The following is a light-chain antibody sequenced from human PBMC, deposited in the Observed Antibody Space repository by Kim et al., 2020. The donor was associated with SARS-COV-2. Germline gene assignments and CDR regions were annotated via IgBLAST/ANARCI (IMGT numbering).Light chain of an antibody. CDR2: AAS. V-gene: IGKV1-39*01. CDR3: QQSYSNPTIT. J-gene: IGKJ5*01. CDR1: QRISSY. Sequence: DIQMTQSPSSLSASVGDRVTITCRASQRISSYLNWYQQKPGKAPKLQIYAASTLQSGVPSRFSGSGSGTDFTLTISSLQPEDFATYYCQQSYSNPTITFGQGTRLEIK.